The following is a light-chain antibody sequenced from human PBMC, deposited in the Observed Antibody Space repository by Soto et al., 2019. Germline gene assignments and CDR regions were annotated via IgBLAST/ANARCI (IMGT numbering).Light chain of an antibody. Sequence: DIQMTQSPSSLSASAGDRVTITCQATHDITNFLNWYQQKPGKAPKLLINDASNLETVVPSRFSGSGSGTYFTFTISSLQPEDIATYYCQQYESLPITFGGGTKVEIK. J-gene: IGKJ4*01. V-gene: IGKV1-33*01. CDR2: DAS. CDR1: HDITNF. CDR3: QQYESLPIT.